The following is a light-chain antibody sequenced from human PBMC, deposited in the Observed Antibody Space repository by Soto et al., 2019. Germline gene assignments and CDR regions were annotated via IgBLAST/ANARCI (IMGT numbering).Light chain of an antibody. J-gene: IGLJ1*01. Sequence: QSVLTQPPSASGTPGQRVSISCSGSRSNIGSYPENWYQQLPGTAPKLLISTNNQWPSPSGVPHRSSGSKSGTSASLAISGLQSEDEADYYCAAWDDSLNADVFGTGTKVTV. CDR1: RSNIGSYP. CDR2: TNN. CDR3: AAWDDSLNADV. V-gene: IGLV1-44*01.